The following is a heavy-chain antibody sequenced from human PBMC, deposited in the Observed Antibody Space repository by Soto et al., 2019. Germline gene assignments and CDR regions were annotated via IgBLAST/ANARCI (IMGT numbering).Heavy chain of an antibody. Sequence: GGSLRLSCAASGFTFSSYAMSWVRQAPGKGLEWVSAISGSGGSTYYADSVKGRLTISRDNSKNTLHLQMNSLRAEDTAVYYCAKYQQQLVLIEWGPDFDYWGQGTLVTVSS. CDR1: GFTFSSYA. V-gene: IGHV3-23*01. CDR2: ISGSGGST. CDR3: AKYQQQLVLIEWGPDFDY. J-gene: IGHJ4*02. D-gene: IGHD6-13*01.